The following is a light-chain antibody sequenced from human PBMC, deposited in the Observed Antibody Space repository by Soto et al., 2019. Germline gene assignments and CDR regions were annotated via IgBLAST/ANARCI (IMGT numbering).Light chain of an antibody. CDR1: SSDVGRYDY. J-gene: IGLJ1*01. CDR3: CSFAGSYSYV. Sequence: QSALTQPRSVSGSPGQSVTISCTGTSSDVGRYDYVSWYQQYPGEAPKLIIYDVTERPSGVPDRFSGSKSGNTASLTISGLRAEDEAAYSCCSFAGSYSYVFGRGTKVNV. CDR2: DVT. V-gene: IGLV2-11*01.